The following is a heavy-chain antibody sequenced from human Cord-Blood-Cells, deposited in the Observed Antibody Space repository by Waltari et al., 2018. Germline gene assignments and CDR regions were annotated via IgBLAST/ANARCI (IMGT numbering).Heavy chain of an antibody. V-gene: IGHV3-23*01. J-gene: IGHJ5*02. Sequence: GKGLEWVSAISGSGGSTYYADSVKGRFTISRDNSKNTLYLQMNSLRAEDTAVYYCAKDNPRFYDILTGYYHWGQGTLVTVSS. CDR3: AKDNPRFYDILTGYYH. CDR2: ISGSGGST. D-gene: IGHD3-9*01.